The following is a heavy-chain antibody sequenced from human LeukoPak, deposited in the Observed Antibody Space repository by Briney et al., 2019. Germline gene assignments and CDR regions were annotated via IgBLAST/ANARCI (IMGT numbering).Heavy chain of an antibody. CDR3: ARGLDSSNGMDV. V-gene: IGHV3-30-3*01. Sequence: GGSLRLSCAASGFTFSSYAMHWVRQAPGKGLEWVAVISYDGSNKYYADSVKGRFTISRDNSKNTLYLQMNSLRAEDTAVYYCARGLDSSNGMDVWGKGTTVTVSS. CDR2: ISYDGSNK. D-gene: IGHD2-2*03. J-gene: IGHJ6*04. CDR1: GFTFSSYA.